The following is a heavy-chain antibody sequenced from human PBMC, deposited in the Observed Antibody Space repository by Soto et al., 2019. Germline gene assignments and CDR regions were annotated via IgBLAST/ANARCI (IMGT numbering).Heavy chain of an antibody. J-gene: IGHJ4*02. CDR1: GGTFSNST. CDR2: LIPILCLA. V-gene: IGHV1-69*02. Sequence: QVQLVQSGAEVRKPGSSVKVSCQASGGTFSNSTVTWVRQAPGQGLEWMGRLIPILCLANYAQKFRGRRTITADKSTTTAYMELRSLRSEDTAIYYCSRFKLGDDYWGQGTLVTVSS. CDR3: SRFKLGDDY. D-gene: IGHD5-12*01.